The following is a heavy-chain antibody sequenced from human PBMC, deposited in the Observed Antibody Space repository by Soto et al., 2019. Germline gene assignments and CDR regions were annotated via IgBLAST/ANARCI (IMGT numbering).Heavy chain of an antibody. Sequence: ASVKASCKASGYTFTNNVIHWLRQAPGQTLEWMGWIHTAKGNTKYSQKFEARVTLTRDTAASTAYMELNSLRSDDTAVYYCAGYPIWTYTWNYARLNSLDPWGQGTLVTVSS. CDR1: GYTFTNNV. J-gene: IGHJ5*02. V-gene: IGHV1-3*04. CDR3: AGYPIWTYTWNYARLNSLDP. CDR2: IHTAKGNT. D-gene: IGHD1-7*01.